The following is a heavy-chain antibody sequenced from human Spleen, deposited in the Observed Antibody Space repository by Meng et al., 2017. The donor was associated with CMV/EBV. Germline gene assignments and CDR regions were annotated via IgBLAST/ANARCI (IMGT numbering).Heavy chain of an antibody. CDR3: AGRRWLQGTVDY. Sequence: GGSLRLSCAASGFTFSDYYMSWIRQAPGKGLEWVSYISSSASTIYYADSVKGRFTISRDNAKNSLYLQMNSLRAEDTAVYYCAGRRWLQGTVDYWGQGTLVTVSS. V-gene: IGHV3-11*01. CDR2: ISSSASTI. D-gene: IGHD5-24*01. CDR1: GFTFSDYY. J-gene: IGHJ4*02.